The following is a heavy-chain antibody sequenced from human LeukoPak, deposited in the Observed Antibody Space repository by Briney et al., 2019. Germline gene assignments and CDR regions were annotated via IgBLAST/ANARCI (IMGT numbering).Heavy chain of an antibody. CDR3: TTELGYCTNGVCYFDAFDI. V-gene: IGHV3-15*01. CDR1: GFTFSNAW. CDR2: IKSKTDGGTT. D-gene: IGHD2-8*01. Sequence: GGSLRLSCAASGFTFSNAWLSWVRQAPGKGLEWVGRIKSKTDGGTTDYAAPVKGRFTISRDDSKNTLYLQMNSLKTEDTAVYYCTTELGYCTNGVCYFDAFDIWGQGTMVTVSS. J-gene: IGHJ3*02.